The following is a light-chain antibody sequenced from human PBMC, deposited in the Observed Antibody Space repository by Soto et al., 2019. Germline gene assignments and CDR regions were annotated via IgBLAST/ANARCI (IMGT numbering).Light chain of an antibody. J-gene: IGLJ1*01. V-gene: IGLV2-18*01. Sequence: QSALTQPPSVSGSPGQSVTISCTGPSTDFVSYNRVAWYQQPPGTAPKLIIYEASNRPSGVPDRFSGSKSGNTASLTISGLQAAYEADYYCSLYTSENTYVFGTGTKLTVL. CDR1: STDFVSYNR. CDR2: EAS. CDR3: SLYTSENTYV.